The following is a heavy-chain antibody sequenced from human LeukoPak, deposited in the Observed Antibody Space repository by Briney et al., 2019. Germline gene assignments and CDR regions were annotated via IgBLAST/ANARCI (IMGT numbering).Heavy chain of an antibody. D-gene: IGHD1-7*01. Sequence: GASVKVSCKASGYIFSIYAMIWVRQAPGQGLELMGWINPNTGNPTYAQGFTGRFVFSLDTSVSTAYLQIGSLKPEDTAVYYCARDYTVAIGTTTYFQHWGQGTLVTVSS. V-gene: IGHV7-4-1*01. CDR3: ARDYTVAIGTTTYFQH. CDR2: INPNTGNP. J-gene: IGHJ1*01. CDR1: GYIFSIYA.